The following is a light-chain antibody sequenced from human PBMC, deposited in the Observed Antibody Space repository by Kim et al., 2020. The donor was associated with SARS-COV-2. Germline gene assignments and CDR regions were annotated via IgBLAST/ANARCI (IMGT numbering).Light chain of an antibody. CDR1: SGRIASNY. CDR2: EDD. Sequence: NFMLTQTHSVSESPGKTITISCTRSSGRIASNYVQWYQQRPGSAPTMVIYEDDQRPSKVSDRFSASIDTSSNSASLTISGLKTEDEADYYCQSYDNDNPVIFGGGTQLTVL. CDR3: QSYDNDNPVI. V-gene: IGLV6-57*04. J-gene: IGLJ2*01.